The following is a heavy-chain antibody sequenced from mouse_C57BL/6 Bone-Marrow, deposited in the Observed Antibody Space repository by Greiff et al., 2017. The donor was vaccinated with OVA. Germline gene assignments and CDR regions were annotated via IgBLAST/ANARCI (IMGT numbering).Heavy chain of an antibody. CDR1: GYTFTSYW. V-gene: IGHV1-69*01. J-gene: IGHJ2*01. CDR2: IDPSDSYT. Sequence: VQLQQPGAELVMPGASVKLSCKASGYTFTSYWMHWVKQRPGQGLEWIGEIDPSDSYTNYNQKFKGKSTLTVDKSSSTAYMQLSSLTAEDSAVYYCARMEVGSYYFDYWGQGTTLTVSS. CDR3: ARMEVGSYYFDY. D-gene: IGHD1-1*02.